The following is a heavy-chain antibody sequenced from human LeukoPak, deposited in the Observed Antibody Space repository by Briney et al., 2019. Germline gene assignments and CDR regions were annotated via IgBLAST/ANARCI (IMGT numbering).Heavy chain of an antibody. D-gene: IGHD6-13*01. J-gene: IGHJ4*02. CDR2: ISAGGGST. CDR3: AKDAAGPEY. V-gene: IGHV3-23*01. Sequence: PGGSLRLSCAVSGLTFSDYSMAWVRQAPGKGLFWVSGISAGGGSTYYADSVKGRFTISRDNSRNTLYLQMNSLSAEDTAVYYCAKDAAGPEYWGQGTRSPSPQ. CDR1: GLTFSDYS.